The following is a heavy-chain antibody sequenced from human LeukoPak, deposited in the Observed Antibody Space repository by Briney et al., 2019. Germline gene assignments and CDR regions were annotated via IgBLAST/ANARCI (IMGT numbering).Heavy chain of an antibody. CDR1: GFTFSSYA. CDR2: ISSSSSYI. CDR3: AREGMVATFDY. Sequence: GGSLRLSCAASGFTFSSYAMSWVRQAPGKGLEWVSSISSSSSYIYYADSVKGRFTISRDKAKNSLYLQMNSLRAEDTAIYYCAREGMVATFDYWGQGTLVTVSS. V-gene: IGHV3-21*01. J-gene: IGHJ4*02. D-gene: IGHD5-12*01.